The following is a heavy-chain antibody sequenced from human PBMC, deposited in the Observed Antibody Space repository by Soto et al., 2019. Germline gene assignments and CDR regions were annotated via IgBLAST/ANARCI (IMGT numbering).Heavy chain of an antibody. CDR3: ARFVDTAMVTNAFDI. Sequence: GGSLRLSCAASGFTFSTYTMNWVRQAPGKGLEWVSSISSSSNYIYYADSVKGRFTISRDNAKNSLYLQMNSLRAEDTAVYYCARFVDTAMVTNAFDIWGQGTMVTVSS. CDR1: GFTFSTYT. CDR2: ISSSSNYI. D-gene: IGHD5-18*01. V-gene: IGHV3-21*01. J-gene: IGHJ3*02.